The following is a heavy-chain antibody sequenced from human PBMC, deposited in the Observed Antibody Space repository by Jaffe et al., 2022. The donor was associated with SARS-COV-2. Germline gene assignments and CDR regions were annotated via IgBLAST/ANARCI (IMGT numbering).Heavy chain of an antibody. CDR3: ARSPPLQMATIRVFDY. CDR1: GGSFSGYY. J-gene: IGHJ4*02. V-gene: IGHV4-34*01. CDR2: INHSGST. Sequence: QVQLQQWGAGLLKPSETLSLTCAVYGGSFSGYYWSWIRQPPGKGLEWIGEINHSGSTNYNPSLKSRVTISVDTSKNQFSLKLSSVTAADTAVYYCARSPPLQMATIRVFDYWGQGTLVTVSS. D-gene: IGHD5-12*01.